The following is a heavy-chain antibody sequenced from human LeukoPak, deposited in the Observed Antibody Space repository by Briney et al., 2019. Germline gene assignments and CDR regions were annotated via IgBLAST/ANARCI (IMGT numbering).Heavy chain of an antibody. Sequence: GGSLRLSCAASGLTFSSYAMSWVRQAPGKGLEWVSAISGSGGSTYYADSVKGRFTISRDNSKNTLYLQMNSLRAEDTAVYYCARDRGGGSFDYWGQGTLVTVSS. J-gene: IGHJ4*02. V-gene: IGHV3-23*01. CDR1: GLTFSSYA. CDR2: ISGSGGST. D-gene: IGHD2-15*01. CDR3: ARDRGGGSFDY.